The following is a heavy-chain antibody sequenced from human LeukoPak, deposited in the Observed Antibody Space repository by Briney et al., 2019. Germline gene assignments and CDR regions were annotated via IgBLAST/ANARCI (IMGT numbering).Heavy chain of an antibody. CDR3: AKPEGNGGSGFHY. Sequence: GGSLRLSCTASGFTFSDYGMHWVRQAPGKGLEWVAVIWYDGKNKYYADSVKGRFTISRDNSKNTKYLQLNSVRVEDTAVYYIAKPEGNGGSGFHYWGQGTLVTVSS. CDR2: IWYDGKNK. CDR1: GFTFSDYG. J-gene: IGHJ4*02. V-gene: IGHV3-33*06. D-gene: IGHD2-15*01.